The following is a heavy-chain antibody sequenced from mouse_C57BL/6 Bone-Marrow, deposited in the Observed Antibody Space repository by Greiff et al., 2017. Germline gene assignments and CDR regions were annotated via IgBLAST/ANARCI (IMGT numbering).Heavy chain of an antibody. V-gene: IGHV1-64*01. D-gene: IGHD3-2*02. Sequence: QVQLQQSGAELVKPGASVKLSCKASGYTFTSYWMHWVKQRPGQGLEWIGMIHPNSGSTNYNEKFKSKATLTVDKSSSTAYMQLSSLTSEDSAVYYCARPQLRLHYAMDYWGQGTSVTVSS. CDR1: GYTFTSYW. J-gene: IGHJ4*01. CDR3: ARPQLRLHYAMDY. CDR2: IHPNSGST.